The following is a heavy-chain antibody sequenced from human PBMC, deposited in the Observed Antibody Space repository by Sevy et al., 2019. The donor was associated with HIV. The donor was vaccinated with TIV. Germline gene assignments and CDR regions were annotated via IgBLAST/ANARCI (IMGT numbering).Heavy chain of an antibody. CDR2: ISSSSSYI. Sequence: GGSLRLSCAASGFTFSSYSMNWVRQAPGKGLEWVSSISSSSSYIYYADSVKGRFTISRDNAKNSLYLQMNSLRADDTAVYYCASLPGSGSSPDMDVWGQGTTVTVSS. CDR1: GFTFSSYS. V-gene: IGHV3-21*01. CDR3: ASLPGSGSSPDMDV. D-gene: IGHD3-10*01. J-gene: IGHJ6*02.